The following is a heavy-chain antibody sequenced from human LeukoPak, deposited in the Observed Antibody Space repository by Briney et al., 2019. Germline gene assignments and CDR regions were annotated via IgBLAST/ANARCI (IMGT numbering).Heavy chain of an antibody. D-gene: IGHD4-23*01. CDR3: ARDMGAPDYGSYSVDY. V-gene: IGHV4-61*01. CDR2: IHYSGSA. Sequence: SETLSLTCTVSGGSVSSGSYYWSWIRQPPGRGLEWIAYIHYSGSAAHNPSLKSRVTISRDMSTNQFSLKMTSVTAADTAVYFCARDMGAPDYGSYSVDYWGQGTLVTVSS. J-gene: IGHJ4*02. CDR1: GGSVSSGSYY.